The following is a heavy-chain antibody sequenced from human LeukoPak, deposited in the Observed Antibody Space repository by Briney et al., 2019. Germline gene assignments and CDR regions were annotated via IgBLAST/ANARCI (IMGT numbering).Heavy chain of an antibody. D-gene: IGHD5-12*01. CDR3: ARDAATSDY. CDR2: INPNSGGT. V-gene: IGHV1-2*02. Sequence: ASVTVSCKASGYTFTGYYMHWVRQAPGQGLEWMGWINPNSGGTNYAKKFQGRVTMTRDTSTSTAYMELSRLRSDDTAVYYCARDAATSDYWGQGTLVTVSS. J-gene: IGHJ4*02. CDR1: GYTFTGYY.